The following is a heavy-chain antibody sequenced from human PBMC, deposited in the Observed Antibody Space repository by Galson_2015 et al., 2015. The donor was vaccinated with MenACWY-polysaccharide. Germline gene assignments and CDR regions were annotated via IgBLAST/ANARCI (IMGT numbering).Heavy chain of an antibody. CDR2: ISWNSGSF. V-gene: IGHV3-9*01. D-gene: IGHD5-18*01. CDR3: VKDKGYTYGSLDF. Sequence: SLRLSCAASGFTFDDYAMHWVRQAPGKGLEWVSGISWNSGSFGYADSVKGRFTIFRDTAKNSLYLQMNSLEAEDPALYYCVKDKGYTYGSLDFWGQGTLVTVSS. CDR1: GFTFDDYA. J-gene: IGHJ4*02.